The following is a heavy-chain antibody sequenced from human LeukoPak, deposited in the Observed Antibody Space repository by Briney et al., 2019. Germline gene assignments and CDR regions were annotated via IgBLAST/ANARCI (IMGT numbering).Heavy chain of an antibody. J-gene: IGHJ4*02. Sequence: ASVKVSCKASGYTFTSYAMNWVRQTPGQGLEWMGWISTNTGNPTYAQGFTGRFVFSLDTSVSTAYLQISSLKAEDAAVYYCAKQGPGYCGSTRCYGIGHWGQGTLVTVSS. CDR1: GYTFTSYA. D-gene: IGHD2-2*01. CDR3: AKQGPGYCGSTRCYGIGH. V-gene: IGHV7-4-1*02. CDR2: ISTNTGNP.